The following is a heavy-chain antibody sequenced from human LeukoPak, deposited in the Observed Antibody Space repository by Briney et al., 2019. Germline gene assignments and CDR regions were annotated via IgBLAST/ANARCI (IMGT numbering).Heavy chain of an antibody. Sequence: GESLKISCKASGYSFTSYWIGWVRQMPGKGLEWMGIIYPADSDTRYNPSFQGHVTISADKSISTAYLQWSSLKASDTAMYYCARRYCSGGSCYSGLDYWGQGTLVTVSS. CDR1: GYSFTSYW. J-gene: IGHJ4*02. V-gene: IGHV5-51*01. CDR2: IYPADSDT. D-gene: IGHD2-15*01. CDR3: ARRYCSGGSCYSGLDY.